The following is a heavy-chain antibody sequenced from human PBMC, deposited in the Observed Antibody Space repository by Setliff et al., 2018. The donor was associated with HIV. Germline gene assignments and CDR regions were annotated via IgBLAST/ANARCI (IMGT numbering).Heavy chain of an antibody. J-gene: IGHJ5*02. Sequence: ASVKVSCKASGYTFTSYYIYWVRQAPGQGLQWMGIINPGDGSTIYAQKFQGRVTMTRDTSTSTLYMELSSLRSEDTAVYYCAREFSSSWYDWFDPWGQGTLVTVSS. CDR3: AREFSSSWYDWFDP. D-gene: IGHD6-13*01. CDR2: INPGDGST. CDR1: GYTFTSYY. V-gene: IGHV1-46*01.